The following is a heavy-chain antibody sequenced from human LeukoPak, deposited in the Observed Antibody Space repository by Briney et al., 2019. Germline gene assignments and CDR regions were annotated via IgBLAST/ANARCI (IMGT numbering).Heavy chain of an antibody. V-gene: IGHV3-53*01. Sequence: PGGSLRLSCAASGLTVSSSSLSWVRQAPGKGLEWVSLITGGGNTYYADSVRGRFTVSRDNSKNTLFLQMNSLRADDTAVYYCARASYSSWTFFEYWGQGTLVTVSS. CDR2: ITGGGNT. J-gene: IGHJ4*02. D-gene: IGHD6-6*01. CDR3: ARASYSSWTFFEY. CDR1: GLTVSSSS.